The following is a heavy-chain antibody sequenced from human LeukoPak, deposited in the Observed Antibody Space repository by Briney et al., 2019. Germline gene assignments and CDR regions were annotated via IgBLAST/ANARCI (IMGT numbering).Heavy chain of an antibody. D-gene: IGHD2-15*01. J-gene: IGHJ5*02. V-gene: IGHV4-39*01. CDR1: GGSISSTNYY. CDR3: ARGSRYCSGGSCYPGVNWFDP. Sequence: SETLSLTCTVSGGSISSTNYYWGWIRQPPGQGLEWIGSIYYSGSTYYNPSLKSRVTISVDTSKNQFSLKLSSVTAADTAVYYCARGSRYCSGGSCYPGVNWFDPWGQGTLVTVSS. CDR2: IYYSGST.